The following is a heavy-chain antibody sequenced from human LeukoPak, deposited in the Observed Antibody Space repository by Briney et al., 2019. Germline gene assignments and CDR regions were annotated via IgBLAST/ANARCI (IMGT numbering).Heavy chain of an antibody. V-gene: IGHV4-59*01. CDR2: IYYSGTT. Sequence: SETLSLTCTVAGGSISCYYWSWIRQSPGKGLEWIGYIYYSGTTNYNPSLKSRVTISVDTSKNQFSLQLRSVTAADTAVYYRAREDPQTTVPEGMDVWGQGTTVTVSS. D-gene: IGHD4-17*01. CDR3: AREDPQTTVPEGMDV. J-gene: IGHJ6*02. CDR1: GGSISCYY.